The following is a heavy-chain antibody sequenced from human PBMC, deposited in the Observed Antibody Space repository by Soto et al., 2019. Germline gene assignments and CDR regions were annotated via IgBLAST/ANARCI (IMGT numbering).Heavy chain of an antibody. D-gene: IGHD6-19*01. Sequence: QVKLVEFGGAVVQSGRSLRLSCTASSFRFSAYGMHWVRQAPGKGLEWVALISDDGKTQFFTESVEGRFTISRDNSRNTRYLQMNRLRPEDTAVYYCVKGGYKTGWPPFDHWGHGTRVTVSS. J-gene: IGHJ4*01. CDR3: VKGGYKTGWPPFDH. CDR1: SFRFSAYG. V-gene: IGHV3-30*18. CDR2: ISDDGKTQ.